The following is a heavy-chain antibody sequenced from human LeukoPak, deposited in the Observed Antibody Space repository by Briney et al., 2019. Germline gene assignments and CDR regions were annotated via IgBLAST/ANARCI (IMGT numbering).Heavy chain of an antibody. CDR1: GFTFGGYA. CDR3: AKDTPDGTGWYIDL. V-gene: IGHV3-9*01. J-gene: IGHJ2*01. D-gene: IGHD3/OR15-3a*01. Sequence: GGSLRLSCAASGFTFGGYAMHWVRQAPGKGLEWVSGISWNSGGIGYADSVKGRFTISRDNAKNSLYLQMNSLRAEDTALYYCAKDTPDGTGWYIDLWGRGTLVTVSS. CDR2: ISWNSGGI.